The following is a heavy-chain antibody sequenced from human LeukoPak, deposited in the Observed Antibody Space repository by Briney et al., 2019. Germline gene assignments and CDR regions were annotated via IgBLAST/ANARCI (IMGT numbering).Heavy chain of an antibody. Sequence: GGSLRLSCADSGFTFSSYWMSWVRQAPGKGLEWVANIKQDGSEKYYVDSVKGRFTISRDNAKNSLYLQMNSLRAEDTAVYYCARDRFYSVVVTAFDYWGQGTLVTVSS. CDR1: GFTFSSYW. J-gene: IGHJ4*02. D-gene: IGHD2-21*02. V-gene: IGHV3-7*01. CDR3: ARDRFYSVVVTAFDY. CDR2: IKQDGSEK.